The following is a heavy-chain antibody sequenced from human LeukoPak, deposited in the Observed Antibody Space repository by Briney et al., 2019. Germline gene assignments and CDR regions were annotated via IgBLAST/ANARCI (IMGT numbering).Heavy chain of an antibody. V-gene: IGHV3-30-3*01. D-gene: IGHD3-10*01. J-gene: IGHJ4*02. CDR1: GFTFSSNP. CDR3: AKDVFGGIDY. Sequence: QSGGSLRLSCAASGFTFSSNPMHWVRQAPGKGLEWVAVTSHDENNKYYADSVKGRFTISRDNSKNTLCLQMNSLRTEDTAVYYCAKDVFGGIDYWGQGTLVTVSS. CDR2: TSHDENNK.